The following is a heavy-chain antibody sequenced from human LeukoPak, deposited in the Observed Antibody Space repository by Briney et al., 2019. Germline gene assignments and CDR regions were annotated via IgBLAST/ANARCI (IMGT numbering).Heavy chain of an antibody. D-gene: IGHD2-21*02. CDR1: GFTFSSYS. J-gene: IGHJ4*02. V-gene: IGHV3-21*01. CDR2: ISSSSSYI. CDR3: ARVAVTEYYFDY. Sequence: GGSLRLSCAASGFTFSSYSMNWVRQAPGKGLEWVSSISSSSSYIYYADSVKGRFTISRDNAKNSLYLQMNSLRAEDTAVYYCARVAVTEYYFDYWGQGTLVTVSS.